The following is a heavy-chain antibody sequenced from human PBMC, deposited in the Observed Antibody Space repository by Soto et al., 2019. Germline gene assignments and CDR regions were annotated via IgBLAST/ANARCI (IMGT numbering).Heavy chain of an antibody. D-gene: IGHD3-3*01. CDR2: ISYDGSNK. J-gene: IGHJ6*02. V-gene: IGHV3-30-3*01. CDR3: AREQESSPPSLGIFGVVIKDRYYYYGMDV. CDR1: GFTVSSYA. Sequence: HVQLVESGGGVVQPGRSLRLSCAASGFTVSSYAMHWVRQAPGKGLEWVAVISYDGSNKYYADSGKGRFTISRDKPKNPLYLQMNSLRAEDTAVYYCAREQESSPPSLGIFGVVIKDRYYYYGMDVWGQGTTVTVSS.